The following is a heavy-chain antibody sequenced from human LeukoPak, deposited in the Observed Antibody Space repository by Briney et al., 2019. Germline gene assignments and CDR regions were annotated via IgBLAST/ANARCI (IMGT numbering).Heavy chain of an antibody. CDR3: AKFVVPLVMASRDEYYFDC. CDR2: IYDRGGTT. Sequence: PGGSLRLLCESCGFLSGFSFDKFAMNRVRQAPGKAMEWDSTIYDRGGTTSYADSVRGRFTISRGNFKNTVYLHMDSLRADDTGVYYCAKFVVPLVMASRDEYYFDCWGQGTLVTVSS. V-gene: IGHV3-23*01. J-gene: IGHJ4*02. CDR1: GFLSGFSFDKFA. D-gene: IGHD3-16*02.